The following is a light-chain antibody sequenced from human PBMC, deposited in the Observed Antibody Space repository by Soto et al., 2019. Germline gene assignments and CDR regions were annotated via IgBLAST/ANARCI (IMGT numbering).Light chain of an antibody. J-gene: IGLJ1*01. CDR1: SSDVGGYIF. CDR3: VSFAGGTYV. Sequence: QSVLTQPPSASGSPGQSVTISCTGTSSDVGGYIFVSWYQQHPGKVPKLIIYDVNKRPSGVPDRFSGSKYGNTASLTVSGLQAEDEGDYHCVSFAGGTYVFGTGTKVTVL. CDR2: DVN. V-gene: IGLV2-8*01.